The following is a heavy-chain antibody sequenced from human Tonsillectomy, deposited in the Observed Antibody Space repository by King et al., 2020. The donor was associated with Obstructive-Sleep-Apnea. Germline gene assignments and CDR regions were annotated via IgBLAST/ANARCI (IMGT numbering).Heavy chain of an antibody. CDR1: GFTFSHFG. CDR3: AKASGGDGEASYGMDV. V-gene: IGHV3-30*18. J-gene: IGHJ6*02. CDR2: ISFDGSNK. D-gene: IGHD2-21*02. Sequence: VQLVESGGGVVQPGKSLRLSCAASGFTFSHFGMHWVRQAPGKGLEWVAVISFDGSNKYYADSVKGRFTISRDNSKNKLDLQMNSLRVEDTAMYYCAKASGGDGEASYGMDVWGQGTTVTVSS.